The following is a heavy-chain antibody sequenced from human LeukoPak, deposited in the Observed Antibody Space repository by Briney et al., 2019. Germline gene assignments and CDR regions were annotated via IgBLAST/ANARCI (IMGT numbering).Heavy chain of an antibody. Sequence: ASVKVSCKASGGPFRSKAISWVRQAPGQGLEWMGWINPNSGGTNYAQKFQGRVTMTRDTSISTAYMELSRLRSDDTAVYYCARGLEGHYYYYYYMDVWGKGTTVTVSS. D-gene: IGHD3-22*01. CDR1: GGPFRSKA. J-gene: IGHJ6*03. CDR3: ARGLEGHYYYYYYMDV. CDR2: INPNSGGT. V-gene: IGHV1-2*02.